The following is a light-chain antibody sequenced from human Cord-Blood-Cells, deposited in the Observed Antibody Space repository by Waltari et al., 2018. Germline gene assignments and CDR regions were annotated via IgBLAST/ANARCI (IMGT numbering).Light chain of an antibody. J-gene: IGKJ1*01. CDR1: QGISRY. CDR2: AAS. V-gene: IGKV1-8*01. CDR3: QQYYSYPRT. Sequence: AIRMTQSPSSFSASTGDRVTITCRASQGISRYLAWYQQKPGKAPKLLIYAASTLQSGVPSRFSGSGSGTDFTLAISCLQSEDFGTYYCQQYYSYPRTFGQGTKVEIK.